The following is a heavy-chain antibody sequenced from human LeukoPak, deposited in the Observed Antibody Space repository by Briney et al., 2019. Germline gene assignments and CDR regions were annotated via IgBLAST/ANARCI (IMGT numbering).Heavy chain of an antibody. D-gene: IGHD3-10*01. Sequence: SETLSLTCTVSGGSISSGDYYWSWIRQPPGKGLEWIGYIYYSGSTYYNPSLKSRVTISVDTSKNQFSLKLSSVTAADTAVYYCARPEGRFGEAGFDPWGQGTLVTVSS. CDR3: ARPEGRFGEAGFDP. CDR1: GGSISSGDYY. J-gene: IGHJ5*02. V-gene: IGHV4-30-4*01. CDR2: IYYSGST.